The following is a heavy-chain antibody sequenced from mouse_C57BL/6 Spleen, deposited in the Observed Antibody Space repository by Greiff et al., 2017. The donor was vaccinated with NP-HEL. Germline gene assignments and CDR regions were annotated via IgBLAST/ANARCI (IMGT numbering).Heavy chain of an antibody. Sequence: EVQGVESGGDLVKPGGSLKLSCAASGFTFSSYGMSWVRQTPDKRLEWVATISSGGSYTYYPDSVKGRFTISRDNAKNTLYLQMSSLKSEDTAMYYCARGATMITTTGFDYWGQGTTLTVSS. J-gene: IGHJ2*01. CDR2: ISSGGSYT. V-gene: IGHV5-6*01. CDR1: GFTFSSYG. CDR3: ARGATMITTTGFDY. D-gene: IGHD2-4*01.